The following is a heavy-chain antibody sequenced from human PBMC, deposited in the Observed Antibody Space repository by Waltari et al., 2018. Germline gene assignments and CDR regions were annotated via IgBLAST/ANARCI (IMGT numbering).Heavy chain of an antibody. Sequence: EVQLVESGGGLVQPGGSLRLSCAASGFTFSSYWMHWVRQAPGKGLVWVSRINGEGGITSYADSVKGRFTISRENAKNTLYLQMNSLRAEDTAVYYCSLLGDYDAFDIWGQGTMVTVSS. V-gene: IGHV3-74*01. J-gene: IGHJ3*02. CDR1: GFTFSSYW. CDR3: SLLGDYDAFDI. CDR2: INGEGGIT. D-gene: IGHD4-17*01.